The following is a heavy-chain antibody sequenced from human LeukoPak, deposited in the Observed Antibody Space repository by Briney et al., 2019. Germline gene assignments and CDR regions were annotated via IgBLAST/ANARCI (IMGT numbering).Heavy chain of an antibody. D-gene: IGHD3-22*01. Sequence: GGSLRFSCAASGFTLSSYSMSWVRQAPGKGLEWVSGISGSGGSTFYADSVKGRFTISRDSSTNTLYLQMNSLRAEDTAVYYCAKGAYYDSSDYWGQGTLVTVSS. CDR1: GFTLSSYS. CDR2: ISGSGGST. V-gene: IGHV3-23*01. CDR3: AKGAYYDSSDY. J-gene: IGHJ4*02.